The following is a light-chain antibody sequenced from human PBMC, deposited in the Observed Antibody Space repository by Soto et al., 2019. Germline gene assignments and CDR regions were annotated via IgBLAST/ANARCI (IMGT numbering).Light chain of an antibody. Sequence: EIVLTQSPGTLSLATGDGATLSCRASQTVGNNYLAWYQQGTGQAPRLLMHGASNRATGIPDRFSGSGSGTEFTLTIARLEPADFAVYYCQQYGNMPRTFGQGTKVDIK. CDR1: QTVGNNY. V-gene: IGKV3-20*01. CDR2: GAS. J-gene: IGKJ1*01. CDR3: QQYGNMPRT.